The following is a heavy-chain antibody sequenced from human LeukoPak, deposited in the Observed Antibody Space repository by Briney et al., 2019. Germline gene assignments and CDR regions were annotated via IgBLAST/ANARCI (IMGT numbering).Heavy chain of an antibody. CDR1: GFTFVNTW. D-gene: IGHD2-21*01. CDR2: IKNDGSGI. V-gene: IGHV3-74*01. J-gene: IGHJ4*02. Sequence: PGGSLRLSCAASGFTFVNTWMHWVRQAPGKGLVWVARIKNDGSGIIYADSVEGRFTISRDNARNTVYLQMNSLRAEDTAVYYCARERGVSHPFDYWGQGTLVTVSS. CDR3: ARERGVSHPFDY.